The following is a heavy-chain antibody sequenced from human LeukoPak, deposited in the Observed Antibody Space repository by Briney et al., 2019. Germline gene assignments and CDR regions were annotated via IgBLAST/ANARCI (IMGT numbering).Heavy chain of an antibody. V-gene: IGHV3-21*01. Sequence: GGSLRLSCAASGFTFSSYSMNWVRQAPGKGLEWVSSISSSNSYIYYADSVKGRFTISRDNAKNSLYLQMNSLRAEDTAVYYCARDLSAVAGTYYFDYWGQGTLVTVSS. CDR3: ARDLSAVAGTYYFDY. CDR2: ISSSNSYI. D-gene: IGHD6-19*01. J-gene: IGHJ4*02. CDR1: GFTFSSYS.